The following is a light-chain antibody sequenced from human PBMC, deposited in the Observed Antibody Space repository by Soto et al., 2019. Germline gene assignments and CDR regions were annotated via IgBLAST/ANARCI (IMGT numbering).Light chain of an antibody. Sequence: QSALNQPPSASGSLGQSVTISCTGTSADVGGYNFVSWYQQHPGKAPKLMIFEVSQRPSGVPDRFSGSKSGNTASLTVSELQAEDEADYYCASYAGSQNYVFGTGTRSPS. CDR1: SADVGGYNF. CDR3: ASYAGSQNYV. CDR2: EVS. J-gene: IGLJ1*01. V-gene: IGLV2-8*01.